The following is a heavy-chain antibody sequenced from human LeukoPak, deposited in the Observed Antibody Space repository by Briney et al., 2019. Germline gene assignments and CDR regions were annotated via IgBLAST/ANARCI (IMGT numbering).Heavy chain of an antibody. J-gene: IGHJ4*02. V-gene: IGHV4-61*02. D-gene: IGHD3-22*01. Sequence: SETLSLTRTVSGGSISSGSYYWSWIRQPAGKGLEWIGRIYTSGSTNYNPSLKSRVTISVDTSKNQFSLKLSSVTAADTAVYYCARGVPYYDSSGYESYWGQGTLVTVSS. CDR1: GGSISSGSYY. CDR2: IYTSGST. CDR3: ARGVPYYDSSGYESY.